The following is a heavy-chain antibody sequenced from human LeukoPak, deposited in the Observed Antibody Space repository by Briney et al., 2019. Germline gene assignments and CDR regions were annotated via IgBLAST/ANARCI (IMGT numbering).Heavy chain of an antibody. D-gene: IGHD3-10*01. CDR1: GFTSDDHA. V-gene: IGHV3-43*02. CDR3: ASQTKYYYGSGSYWGAFDI. Sequence: GGSLRLSCAASGFTSDDHAMHWVRQAPGKGLEWVSLISGDTYYADSVKGRFTISRDNSKNSLYLQMNSLRTDATALYYCASQTKYYYGSGSYWGAFDIWGQGTMVTVSS. J-gene: IGHJ3*02. CDR2: ISGDT.